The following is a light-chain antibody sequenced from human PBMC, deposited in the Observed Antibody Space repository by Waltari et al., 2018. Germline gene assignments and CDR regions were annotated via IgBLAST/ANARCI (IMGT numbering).Light chain of an antibody. J-gene: IGKJ1*01. CDR2: WAS. CDR3: QQYNTYSGT. Sequence: DIVMTQSPDSLAVSLGERATINCKSSQSVLYSSNNKNYLAWYQQKPGQPPKLLIYWASTRESGVPDRFSGSGSGTDFTLTISSLQPDDFATYYCQQYNTYSGTFGQGTKVEIK. CDR1: QSVLYSSNNKNY. V-gene: IGKV4-1*01.